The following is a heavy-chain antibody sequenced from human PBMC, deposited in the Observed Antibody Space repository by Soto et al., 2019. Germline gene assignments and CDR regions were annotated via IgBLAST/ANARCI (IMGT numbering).Heavy chain of an antibody. CDR2: IYSGESK. D-gene: IGHD3-10*01. V-gene: IGHV3-53*01. J-gene: IGHJ6*02. Sequence: EVQLVESGGGLIQPGGSLILSCAVSGFAVSGNHMIWVPQAPGKGLEWVSIIYSGESKYYADSVKGRFTIARDNAKKTLYLQMDSLKADDTAVYYCARDYGSGRRFYGMDVWGQGTTVTVSS. CDR1: GFAVSGNH. CDR3: ARDYGSGRRFYGMDV.